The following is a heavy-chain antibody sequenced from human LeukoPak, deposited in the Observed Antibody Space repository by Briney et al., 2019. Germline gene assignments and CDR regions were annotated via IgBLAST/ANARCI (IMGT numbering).Heavy chain of an antibody. D-gene: IGHD3-10*01. V-gene: IGHV4-34*01. J-gene: IGHJ6*02. CDR3: ARGSGEAYYYYGMDV. Sequence: SETLSLTCAVYGGSFSGYYWSWIRQPPGKGLEWIGEINHSGSTNYNPSLKSRVTTSVDTSKNQFSLKLSSVTAADTAVYYCARGSGEAYYYYGMDVWGQGTTVTVSS. CDR1: GGSFSGYY. CDR2: INHSGST.